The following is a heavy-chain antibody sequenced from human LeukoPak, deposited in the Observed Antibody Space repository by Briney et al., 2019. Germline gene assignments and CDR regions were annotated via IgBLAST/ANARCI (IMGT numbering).Heavy chain of an antibody. D-gene: IGHD3-10*01. CDR3: ARARGILFRVGITMVRGDPFAIDY. J-gene: IGHJ4*02. V-gene: IGHV1-2*02. CDR2: INPNSGGT. CDR1: GYTFTGYY. Sequence: PAASVKVSCKASGYTFTGYYMYWVRQAPGQGLEWMGWINPNSGGTNYAQKLQGRVTMTTDTSTSTAYMELRSLRSDDTAVYYCARARGILFRVGITMVRGDPFAIDYWGQGTLVTVSS.